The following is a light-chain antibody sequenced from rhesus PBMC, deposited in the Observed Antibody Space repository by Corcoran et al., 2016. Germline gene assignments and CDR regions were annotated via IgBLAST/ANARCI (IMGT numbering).Light chain of an antibody. CDR3: LQHSNWPHTWT. V-gene: IGKV3-24*01. J-gene: IGKJ1*01. CDR2: GAS. Sequence: EIVMTQSPATLSLSPGERATLSCRASQSVSSSLAWYQQKPGQAPRLLIYGASSRATGIPDSVSGSGSGTNFTLSSRSLEPEDVAVYYCLQHSNWPHTWTFGQGTKVEIK. CDR1: QSVSSS.